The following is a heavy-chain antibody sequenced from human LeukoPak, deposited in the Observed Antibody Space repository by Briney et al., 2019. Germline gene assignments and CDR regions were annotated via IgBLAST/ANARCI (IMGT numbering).Heavy chain of an antibody. D-gene: IGHD3-10*01. CDR2: IWYGGSDK. J-gene: IGHJ4*02. CDR1: GFTFISYG. Sequence: GGSLRLSCAASGFTFISYGMHWGRRAPGKGVEWVAVIWYGGSDKYYADSVKGRFTISRDNSKNTLYLQMNSLRAEDTAVYYCATAPSGSGTFLDYWGQGTLVTVSS. CDR3: ATAPSGSGTFLDY. V-gene: IGHV3-33*01.